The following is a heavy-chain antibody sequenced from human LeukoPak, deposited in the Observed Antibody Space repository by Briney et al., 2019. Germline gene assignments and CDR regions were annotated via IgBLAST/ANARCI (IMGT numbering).Heavy chain of an antibody. J-gene: IGHJ4*02. CDR2: INSDGSWT. D-gene: IGHD2/OR15-2a*01. CDR1: GVRFSNYA. CDR3: VSFYETY. V-gene: IGHV3-74*01. Sequence: GGSLRLSCAVSGVRFSNYAMTWVRQAPGKGLVWVSHINSDGSWTSYADSVKGRFTISKDNAKNTVYLQMNSLRAEDTAVYYCVSFYETYWGRGTLVTVSS.